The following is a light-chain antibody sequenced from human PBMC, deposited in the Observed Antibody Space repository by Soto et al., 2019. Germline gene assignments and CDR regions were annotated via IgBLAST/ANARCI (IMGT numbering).Light chain of an antibody. Sequence: EIMMTQSPGTLSASPGERATLSCRASQSVSSNLAWYQQKPGQAPRLLIYAVSTSATGIPARFSGSGSGTEFTLTISSLQSEDFAVYYCQQYNKWPLTFGQGTKVDIK. CDR2: AVS. V-gene: IGKV3-15*01. CDR3: QQYNKWPLT. CDR1: QSVSSN. J-gene: IGKJ1*01.